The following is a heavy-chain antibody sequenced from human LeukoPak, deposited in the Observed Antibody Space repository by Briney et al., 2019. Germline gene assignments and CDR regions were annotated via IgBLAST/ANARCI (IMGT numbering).Heavy chain of an antibody. CDR1: GFTFSSYA. CDR2: ISGSGGST. CDR3: APGQYYDILTGHDY. V-gene: IGHV3-23*01. D-gene: IGHD3-9*01. J-gene: IGHJ4*02. Sequence: PGGSLRLSCAASGFTFSSYAMSWVRQAPGKGLEWVSAISGSGGSTYYADSVKGRSTISRDNSKNTLYLQMNSLRAEDTAVYYCAPGQYYDILTGHDYWGQGTLVTVSS.